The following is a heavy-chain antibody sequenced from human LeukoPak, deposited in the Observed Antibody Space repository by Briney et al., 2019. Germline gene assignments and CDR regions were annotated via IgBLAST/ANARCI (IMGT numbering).Heavy chain of an antibody. Sequence: SETLSLTCAVYGGSFSGYYWSWIRQPPGKGLEWIGEINHSGSTNYNPSLKSRVTISVDTSKNQFSLKLSSVTAADTAVYYCATKYSSSRGNYYYYDMDVWGKGTTVTVSS. D-gene: IGHD6-6*01. CDR1: GGSFSGYY. J-gene: IGHJ6*03. CDR2: INHSGST. CDR3: ATKYSSSRGNYYYYDMDV. V-gene: IGHV4-34*01.